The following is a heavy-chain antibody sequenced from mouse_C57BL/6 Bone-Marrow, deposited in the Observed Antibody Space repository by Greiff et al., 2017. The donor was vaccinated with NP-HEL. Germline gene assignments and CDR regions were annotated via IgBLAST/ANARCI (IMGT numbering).Heavy chain of an antibody. CDR2: IDPANGNT. CDR1: GFNIKNTY. CDR3: ARPSYYDDDEY. D-gene: IGHD2-4*01. V-gene: IGHV14-3*01. J-gene: IGHJ2*01. Sequence: VQLQQSVAELVRPGASVKLSCKASGFNIKNTYMHWVKQRPEQGLEWIGRIDPANGNTKYAPKFQGKATFTADTSSNTAYLQLSSLTSEVTAIDCCARPSYYDDDEYWGNGATLTVAS.